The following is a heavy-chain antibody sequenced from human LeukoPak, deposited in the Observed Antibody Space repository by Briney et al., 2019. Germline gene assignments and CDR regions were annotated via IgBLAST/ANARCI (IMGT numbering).Heavy chain of an antibody. CDR3: ATEVTAIDY. J-gene: IGHJ4*02. D-gene: IGHD2-21*02. V-gene: IGHV3-21*01. CDR1: GFTFSSYS. Sequence: PGGSLRLSCAASGFTFSSYSMNWVRQAPGKGLEWVSSISSSSSYIYYADSVKGRFTISRDNARNSLYLQMNSLRAEDTAVYYCATEVTAIDYWGQGTLVTVSS. CDR2: ISSSSSYI.